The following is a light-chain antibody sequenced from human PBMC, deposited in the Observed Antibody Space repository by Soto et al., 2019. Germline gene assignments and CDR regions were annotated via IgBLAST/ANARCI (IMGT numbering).Light chain of an antibody. Sequence: QSALTQPASVSGSPGQSITISCTGTSSDVGGYNYVSWYQQHPGKAPKLMIYEVSNRPSGVSNRFSGSKSGNTASLTISGLQAEDEADYYCSSYTTVFGTGTMLTVL. V-gene: IGLV2-14*01. CDR2: EVS. J-gene: IGLJ1*01. CDR3: SSYTTV. CDR1: SSDVGGYNY.